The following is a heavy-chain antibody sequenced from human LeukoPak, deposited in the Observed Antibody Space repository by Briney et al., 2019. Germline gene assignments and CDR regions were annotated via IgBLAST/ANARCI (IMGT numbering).Heavy chain of an antibody. D-gene: IGHD2-2*03. J-gene: IGHJ4*02. V-gene: IGHV3-30-3*01. CDR3: ARDAQDDTAGYDFDY. Sequence: PGGSLRLSCAAFGFTFGSYAMHWVRQAPGKGLEWVAVISYDGSNKYYADSVKGRFTISRDNSKNTLYLQMNSLRAEDTAVYYCARDAQDDTAGYDFDYWGQGTLVTVSS. CDR2: ISYDGSNK. CDR1: GFTFGSYA.